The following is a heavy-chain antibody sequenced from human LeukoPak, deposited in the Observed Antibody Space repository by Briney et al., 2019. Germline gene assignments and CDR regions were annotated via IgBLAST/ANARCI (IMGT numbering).Heavy chain of an antibody. D-gene: IGHD4-11*01. CDR1: GYTFTGYY. CDR3: ARDRDYRSPYYYYAMDV. V-gene: IGHV1-2*02. CDR2: INPNSGGT. J-gene: IGHJ6*02. Sequence: GASVKVSCKASGYTFTGYYIHWVRQAPGQGLEWMGWINPNSGGTNYAQKFQGRVTMTRDTSISTAYMQLRSLRSDDTAVYYCARDRDYRSPYYYYAMDVWGQGTTVTVSS.